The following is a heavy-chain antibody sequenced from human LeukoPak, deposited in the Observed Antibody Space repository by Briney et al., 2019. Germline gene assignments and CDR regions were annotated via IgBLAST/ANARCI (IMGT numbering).Heavy chain of an antibody. CDR1: GVTFSSYG. D-gene: IGHD3-10*01. CDR2: IWYDGSDK. Sequence: GGSLRLSCAASGVTFSSYGMHWVRQAPGKGLEWVAFIWYDGSDKYYADSVKGRFTISRDNSKNTLYLQMSSLRAEDPAVYYCAKDMGGLWFGDNKWEFDYWGQGTLVTVSS. CDR3: AKDMGGLWFGDNKWEFDY. V-gene: IGHV3-30*02. J-gene: IGHJ4*02.